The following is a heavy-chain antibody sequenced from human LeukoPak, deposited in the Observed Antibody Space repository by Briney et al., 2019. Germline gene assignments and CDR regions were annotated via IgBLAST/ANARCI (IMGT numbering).Heavy chain of an antibody. D-gene: IGHD2-2*01. Sequence: SETLSLTCTVSGGSISSYYWSWIRQPAGKGLEWIGRIYTSGSTNYNPSLKSRVTMSVDTSKNQFSLKLSSVTAADTAVYYCARDLEGLVVPAAHRDNWFDPWGQGTQVTVSS. CDR3: ARDLEGLVVPAAHRDNWFDP. J-gene: IGHJ5*02. CDR1: GGSISSYY. CDR2: IYTSGST. V-gene: IGHV4-4*07.